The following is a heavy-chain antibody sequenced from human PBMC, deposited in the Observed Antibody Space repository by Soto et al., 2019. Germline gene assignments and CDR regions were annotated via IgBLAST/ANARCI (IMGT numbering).Heavy chain of an antibody. CDR3: ARDSVGLDI. CDR2: IWYDGSNK. Sequence: PGGSLRLSCAASGFTFSSYGMHWVRQAPGKGLEWVAVIWYDGSNKYYADSVKGRFTISRDNSKNTLYLQMNSLRAEDTAGYYWARDSVGLDIWGQGTMVTVSS. V-gene: IGHV3-33*01. J-gene: IGHJ3*02. CDR1: GFTFSSYG. D-gene: IGHD2-2*01.